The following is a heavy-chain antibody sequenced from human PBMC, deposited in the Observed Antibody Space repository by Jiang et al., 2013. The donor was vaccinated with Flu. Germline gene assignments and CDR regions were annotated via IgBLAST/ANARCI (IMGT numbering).Heavy chain of an antibody. CDR3: ARDRGSRIRGVLRDAFDI. CDR1: GDSISNSNW. CDR2: IYQSGST. D-gene: IGHD3-10*01. J-gene: IGHJ3*02. Sequence: GPGLVKPSETLSLTCAVSGDSISNSNWWSWVRQPPGKGLEWIGEIYQSGSTNYNSSLKSRVTISVDKSKNQFSLNLSSVTAADTAVYYCARDRGSRIRGVLRDAFDIWGQGTMVTVSS. V-gene: IGHV4-4*02.